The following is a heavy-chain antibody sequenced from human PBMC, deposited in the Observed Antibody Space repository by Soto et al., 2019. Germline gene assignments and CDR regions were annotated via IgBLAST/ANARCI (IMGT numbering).Heavy chain of an antibody. V-gene: IGHV3-48*02. D-gene: IGHD3-10*01. CDR2: IGSIISTT. CDR3: ARGGGSRPDY. Sequence: EVQLVESGGGLVQPGGSLRLSCAASGFTFSNYGMNWIRQVPGKREWVSYIGSIISTTTYADSVKGRFTVSRDNAKNTLYLQMNRLRDDDTAVYYCARGGGSRPDYWGQGTLVTVSS. J-gene: IGHJ4*02. CDR1: GFTFSNYG.